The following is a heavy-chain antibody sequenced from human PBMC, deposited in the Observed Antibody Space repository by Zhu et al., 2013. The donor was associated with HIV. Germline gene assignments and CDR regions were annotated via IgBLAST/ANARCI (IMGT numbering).Heavy chain of an antibody. J-gene: IGHJ4*02. CDR1: GYTFTGYY. Sequence: QVQLVQSGAEVKKPGASVKVSCKASGYTFTGYYMHWVRQAPGQGLEWMGWINPNSGGTNYAQKFQGWVTMTRDTSISTAYMELSRLRSDDTAVYYCARVTRHIVVVTANWIDVYWGQGTLVTVSS. CDR2: INPNSGGT. CDR3: ARVTRHIVVVTANWIDVY. D-gene: IGHD2-21*02. V-gene: IGHV1-2*04.